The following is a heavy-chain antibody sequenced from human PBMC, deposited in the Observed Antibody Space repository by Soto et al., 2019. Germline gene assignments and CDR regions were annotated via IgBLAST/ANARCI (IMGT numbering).Heavy chain of an antibody. V-gene: IGHV4-4*02. J-gene: IGHJ5*02. D-gene: IGHD1-1*01. Sequence: SETLSLTCAVSGDSISGSNWWTWVSQPPGKGLEWIGEIYHSGSTNYNPSLKGRVTISVDKSKKNFSLKLRSVTAADTAVYYCARAQLNRFDPSGQGTLVPVSS. CDR3: ARAQLNRFDP. CDR1: GDSISGSNW. CDR2: IYHSGST.